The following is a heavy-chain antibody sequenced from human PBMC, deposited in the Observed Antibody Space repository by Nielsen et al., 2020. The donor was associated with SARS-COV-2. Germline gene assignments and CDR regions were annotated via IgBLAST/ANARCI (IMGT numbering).Heavy chain of an antibody. CDR3: ARDSFDATGHYPDF. J-gene: IGHJ4*02. V-gene: IGHV1-18*01. CDR1: GYTFGSYG. CDR2: ISVYNGDT. Sequence: ASVKVSCKASGYTFGSYGFSWVKQAPGQGLEWMGWISVYNGDTKYAQKFQGRVTMTTDTSTSTAYMELRNLMSDDTAVYYCARDSFDATGHYPDFWGQGTLVTVSS. D-gene: IGHD3-22*01.